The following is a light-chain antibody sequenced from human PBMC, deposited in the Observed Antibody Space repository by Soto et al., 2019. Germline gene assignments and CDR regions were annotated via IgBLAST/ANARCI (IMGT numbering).Light chain of an antibody. V-gene: IGKV3-15*01. CDR2: VAS. CDR1: QTVYSN. Sequence: EILMTQSPATLSASPGERATLSCRASQTVYSNLAWYQQKPGQAPRLLIYVASTRATGIPARFSTSGSGTDFTTTTSSFQSEDFVVSFCQQYNKWPLSFGGGTKVEIK. CDR3: QQYNKWPLS. J-gene: IGKJ4*02.